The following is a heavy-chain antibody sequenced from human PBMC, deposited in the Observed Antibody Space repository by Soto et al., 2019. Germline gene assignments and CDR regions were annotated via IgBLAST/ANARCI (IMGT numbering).Heavy chain of an antibody. D-gene: IGHD3-10*01. J-gene: IGHJ6*02. CDR3: ARQYYYGSGSSYYYYYGMDV. Sequence: GESLKISCKGSGYSFTIYWIGWVRQMPGKGLEWMGIIYPGDSDTRYSPSFQGQVTISADKSISTAYLQWSSLKASDTAMYYCARQYYYGSGSSYYYYYGMDVWGQGTTVTVSS. V-gene: IGHV5-51*01. CDR2: IYPGDSDT. CDR1: GYSFTIYW.